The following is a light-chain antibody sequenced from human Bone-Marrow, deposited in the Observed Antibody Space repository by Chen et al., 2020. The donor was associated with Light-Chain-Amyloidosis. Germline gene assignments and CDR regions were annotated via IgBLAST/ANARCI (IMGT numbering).Light chain of an antibody. CDR2: RDT. CDR1: DLPTKY. Sequence: SYELTQPPSVSVSPGQTARITCSGDDLPTKYAYWYQQKPGQAPVLVIHRDTERPSGISARFSGSSSGTTATVTISGVQAEDEAEYHCQAADSSGTYEVIFGGGTKLTVL. CDR3: QAADSSGTYEVI. J-gene: IGLJ2*01. V-gene: IGLV3-25*03.